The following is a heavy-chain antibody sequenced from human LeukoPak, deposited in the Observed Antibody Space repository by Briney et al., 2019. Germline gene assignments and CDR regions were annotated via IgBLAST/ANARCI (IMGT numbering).Heavy chain of an antibody. V-gene: IGHV3-74*01. Sequence: GGSLRLSCAASGFTFSNYWMHWVRQAPGKGLVWVSRINVDGSTTDYADSVKGRFTISRDNAKNTLYVQMNSLRAEDMAVYYCARGALSFYGSGSFQYWGQGSLVTVSS. CDR3: ARGALSFYGSGSFQY. J-gene: IGHJ4*02. CDR2: INVDGSTT. D-gene: IGHD3-10*01. CDR1: GFTFSNYW.